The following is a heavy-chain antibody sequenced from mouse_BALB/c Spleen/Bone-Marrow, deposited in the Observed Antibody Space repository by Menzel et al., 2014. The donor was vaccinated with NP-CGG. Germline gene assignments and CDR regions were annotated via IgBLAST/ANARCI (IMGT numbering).Heavy chain of an antibody. CDR3: ARDDYDY. CDR1: GYTFTSYY. CDR2: IFPGNFYT. Sequence: QVQLKDSGPELVKPGASVRISCKASGYTFTSYYIHWVKQRPGQGLEWIGWIFPGNFYTKFNENFKGRATLTADKSSSTAYMNLSSLTSEDSAVYFCARDDYDYWGQGTTLTVSS. V-gene: IGHV1S56*01. J-gene: IGHJ2*01. D-gene: IGHD2-4*01.